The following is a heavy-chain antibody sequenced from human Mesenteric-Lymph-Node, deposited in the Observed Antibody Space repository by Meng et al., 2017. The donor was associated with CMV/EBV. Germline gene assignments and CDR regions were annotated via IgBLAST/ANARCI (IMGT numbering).Heavy chain of an antibody. Sequence: GESLKISCAASGFTFSSYSMNWVRQAPGKGLEWVSSISSSSSYIYYADSVKGRFTISRDNAKNSLYLQMSSLRVEDTAVYYCARDCSSTSCYNNYWGQGTLVTVSS. V-gene: IGHV3-21*01. CDR3: ARDCSSTSCYNNY. D-gene: IGHD2-2*02. J-gene: IGHJ4*02. CDR1: GFTFSSYS. CDR2: ISSSSSYI.